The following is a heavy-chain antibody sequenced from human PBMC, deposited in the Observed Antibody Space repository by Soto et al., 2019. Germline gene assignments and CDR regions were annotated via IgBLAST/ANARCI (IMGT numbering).Heavy chain of an antibody. V-gene: IGHV1-69*13. Sequence: SVKVSCKASGGTFSSYAISWVRQAPGQGLEWMGGIIPIFGTANYAQKFQGRVTITADESTSTAYMELSSLRSEDTAVYYCARDWSYDFWSGYPKDIYYYYGMDVWGQ. CDR2: IIPIFGTA. D-gene: IGHD3-3*01. CDR1: GGTFSSYA. CDR3: ARDWSYDFWSGYPKDIYYYYGMDV. J-gene: IGHJ6*02.